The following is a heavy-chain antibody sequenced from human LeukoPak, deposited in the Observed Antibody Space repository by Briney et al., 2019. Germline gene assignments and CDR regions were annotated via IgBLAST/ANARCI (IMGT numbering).Heavy chain of an antibody. V-gene: IGHV1-8*01. Sequence: ASVKVSCKASGYTFTSYDINWVRQATGQGLEWMGWMNPNSGNTGYAQKFQGRVTMTRNTSISTAYMELSSLRSEDTAVYYCARVREYSSSHKGYYYSYYGMDVWGQGTTVTVSS. CDR1: GYTFTSYD. CDR2: MNPNSGNT. CDR3: ARVREYSSSHKGYYYSYYGMDV. D-gene: IGHD6-6*01. J-gene: IGHJ6*02.